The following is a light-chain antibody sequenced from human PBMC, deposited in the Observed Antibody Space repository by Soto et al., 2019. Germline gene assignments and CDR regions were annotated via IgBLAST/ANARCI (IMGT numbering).Light chain of an antibody. V-gene: IGKV3-15*01. Sequence: EIVMTQSPAILSVSPGERATLSCRASQSVSSNLAWYQQKPGQAPRLLIFGASTRATGIPARFSGSGSGTEFTLTISSMPSEDFAVSYCQQYTTSSWTFGQGTKVDIK. CDR1: QSVSSN. CDR3: QQYTTSSWT. CDR2: GAS. J-gene: IGKJ1*01.